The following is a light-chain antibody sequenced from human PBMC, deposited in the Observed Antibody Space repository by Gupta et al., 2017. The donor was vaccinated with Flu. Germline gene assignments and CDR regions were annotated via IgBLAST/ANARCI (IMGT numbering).Light chain of an antibody. CDR3: LQHNSYPYT. CDR2: GAS. J-gene: IGKJ2*01. Sequence: IQMTQSLSSLSASVGDRVTITCRASQGIRNDLGWYQQKPGKPPPRRVYGASNVESGVPARFSGRGSGTEFTLTVSSLQPEDFATYYCLQHNSYPYTFGQGTKLEI. V-gene: IGKV1-17*01. CDR1: QGIRND.